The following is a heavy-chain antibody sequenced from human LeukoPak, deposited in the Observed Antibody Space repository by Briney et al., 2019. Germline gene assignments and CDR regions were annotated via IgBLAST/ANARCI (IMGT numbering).Heavy chain of an antibody. CDR3: ARVAGYCSSTSCYVNWFDP. V-gene: IGHV4-34*01. CDR1: GGSFSGYY. D-gene: IGHD2-2*01. J-gene: IGHJ5*02. CDR2: IDHSGST. Sequence: PSETLSLTCAVYGGSFSGYYWSWIRQPPGKGLEWIGEIDHSGSTNYNPSLKSRVTISVDTSKNQFSLKLSSVTAADTAVYYCARVAGYCSSTSCYVNWFDPWGQGTLVTVSS.